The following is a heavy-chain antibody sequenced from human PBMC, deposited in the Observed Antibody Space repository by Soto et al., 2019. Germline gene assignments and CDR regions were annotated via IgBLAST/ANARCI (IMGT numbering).Heavy chain of an antibody. CDR1: GYTFTSYA. D-gene: IGHD3-3*01. CDR2: INPDNGNT. V-gene: IGHV1-2*04. Sequence: ASMKVSCKASGYTFTSYAMHWVRKAPGQRLEWMGWINPDNGNTKYAQKFQGWVTMTRDTSISTAYMELSRLRSDDTAVYYCARAGITIFGVVIRSAFDIWGQGTMVTVSS. CDR3: ARAGITIFGVVIRSAFDI. J-gene: IGHJ3*02.